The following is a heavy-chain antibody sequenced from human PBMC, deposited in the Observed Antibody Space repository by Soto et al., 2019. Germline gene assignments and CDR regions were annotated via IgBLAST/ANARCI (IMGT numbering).Heavy chain of an antibody. CDR2: IHHSGSVFESGST. CDR3: ARNSSSYYFDY. J-gene: IGHJ4*02. CDR1: GSSITITYY. V-gene: IGHV4-38-2*01. Sequence: SETLSLTCAVSGSSITITYYWGWVRQPPGKGLEWIGSIHHSGSVFESGSTHYNPSFKSRVTISADTSKNQFSLKLTSVTAADAAVYFCARNSSSYYFDYWGQGNLVTVSS. D-gene: IGHD6-13*01.